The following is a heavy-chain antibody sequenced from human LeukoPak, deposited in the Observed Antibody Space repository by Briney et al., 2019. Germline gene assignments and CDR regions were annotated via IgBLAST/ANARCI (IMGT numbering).Heavy chain of an antibody. CDR2: ISSSSSYT. CDR1: GFTFSDYY. Sequence: GGSLRLSCAASGFTFSDYYMSWIRQAPGKGLEWVSYISSSSSYTNYADSVKGRFTISRDNSKNTLYLQMNSLRAEDTAVYYCAKDCIAARPYGMDVWGQGTTVTVSS. J-gene: IGHJ6*02. V-gene: IGHV3-11*05. D-gene: IGHD6-6*01. CDR3: AKDCIAARPYGMDV.